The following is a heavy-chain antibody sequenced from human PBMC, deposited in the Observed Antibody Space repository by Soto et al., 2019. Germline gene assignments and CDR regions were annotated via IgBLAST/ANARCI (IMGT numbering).Heavy chain of an antibody. CDR3: ARRMQNYYPMGV. CDR1: GGSISSGGYY. D-gene: IGHD2-15*01. J-gene: IGHJ6*02. CDR2: ISYRGSA. Sequence: SETLSLTCTVSGGSISSGGYYWSWIRQHPGKGLEWIGYISYRGSAYYSPSLKSRVTISVDTSKNQFSLKVNSVTAADTAVYYWARRMQNYYPMGVWGQGTTVTVSS. V-gene: IGHV4-31*03.